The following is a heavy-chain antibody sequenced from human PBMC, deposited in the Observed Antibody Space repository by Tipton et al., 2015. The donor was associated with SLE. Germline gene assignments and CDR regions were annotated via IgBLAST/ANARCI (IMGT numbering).Heavy chain of an antibody. Sequence: TLSLTCTVSGVSISRYYWSWIRQPPGKGLEWIGYIYSAGTTKFNPSLGGRVTLSADTSKNQFSLKLSSVTAADTAVYYCARRDYYNYSGFDYWGQGTLVTVSS. CDR2: IYSAGTT. V-gene: IGHV4-59*08. CDR1: GVSISRYY. CDR3: ARRDYYNYSGFDY. D-gene: IGHD3-22*01. J-gene: IGHJ4*02.